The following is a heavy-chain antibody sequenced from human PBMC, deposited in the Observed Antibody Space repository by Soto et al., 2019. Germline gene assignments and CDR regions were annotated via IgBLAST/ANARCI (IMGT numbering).Heavy chain of an antibody. CDR2: ISNDGGNK. CDR3: ARVWGAFPNFDC. D-gene: IGHD7-27*01. CDR1: GFPFSSYA. V-gene: IGHV3-30-3*01. J-gene: IGHJ4*02. Sequence: QVQLLESGGGVVQPGRSLRLSCAASGFPFSSYALHWVRQAPGRGLEWVAAISNDGGNKFYADSVKGRFSISRDTSKKTLYLQMNSLRAADTAVYYCARVWGAFPNFDCWGQGTRVTVSS.